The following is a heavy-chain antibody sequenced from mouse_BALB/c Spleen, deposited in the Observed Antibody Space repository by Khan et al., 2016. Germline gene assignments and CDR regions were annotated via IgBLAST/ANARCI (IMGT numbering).Heavy chain of an antibody. V-gene: IGHV2-6-7*01. CDR2: IWGDGST. CDR1: GFSLTGFS. CDR3: ASYYDYDGGFAY. Sequence: VQLQESGPGLVAPSQSLPITCTVSGFSLTGFSVNWVRQPPGKALEWLGMIWGDGSTDYNSALKSRLSFSKDDSKSQVFLKMNSLQTDDTARYFCASYYDYDGGFAYWGQGTLVTVSA. D-gene: IGHD2-4*01. J-gene: IGHJ3*01.